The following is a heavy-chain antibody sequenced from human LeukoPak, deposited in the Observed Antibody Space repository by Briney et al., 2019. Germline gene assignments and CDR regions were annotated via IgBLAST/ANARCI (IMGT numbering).Heavy chain of an antibody. V-gene: IGHV1-18*01. CDR3: ARDRGGWYANWYFDL. CDR2: ISAYNGKT. J-gene: IGHJ2*01. Sequence: VASVKVSCKASGYIFTSYDISWVRQAPGQGLEWMGWISAYNGKTNYAQNLQGRVTMTTDTSTSTAYMELRSLRSDDTAVYYCARDRGGWYANWYFDLWGRGTLVTVSS. D-gene: IGHD6-19*01. CDR1: GYIFTSYD.